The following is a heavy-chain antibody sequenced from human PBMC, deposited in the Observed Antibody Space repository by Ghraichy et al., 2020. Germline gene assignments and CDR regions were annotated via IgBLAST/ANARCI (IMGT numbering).Heavy chain of an antibody. D-gene: IGHD6-19*01. V-gene: IGHV4-39*01. CDR2: IYYSGST. J-gene: IGHJ5*02. CDR1: GGSISSSSYY. CDR3: ARRNVVAGTRFDP. Sequence: SETLSLTCTVSGGSISSSSYYWGWIRQPPGKGLEWIGSIYYSGSTYYNPSLKSRVTISVDTSKNQFSLKLSSVTAADTAVYYCARRNVVAGTRFDPWGQGTLVTVSS.